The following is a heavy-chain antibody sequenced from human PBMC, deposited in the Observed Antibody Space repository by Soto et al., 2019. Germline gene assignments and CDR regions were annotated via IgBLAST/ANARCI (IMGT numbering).Heavy chain of an antibody. J-gene: IGHJ3*02. V-gene: IGHV3-9*01. CDR1: GFTFDDYA. CDR3: AKARRYSSSLHAFDI. D-gene: IGHD6-13*01. CDR2: ISWNSGSI. Sequence: GGSLRLSCAASGFTFDDYAMHWVRQAPGKGLEWVSGISWNSGSIGYADSVKGRFTISRDNAKNSLYLQMNSLRAEDTALYYCAKARRYSSSLHAFDIWGQGTMVTVSS.